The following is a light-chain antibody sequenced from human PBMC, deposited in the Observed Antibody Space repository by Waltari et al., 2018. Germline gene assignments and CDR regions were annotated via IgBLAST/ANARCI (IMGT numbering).Light chain of an antibody. CDR1: SGINGGNYR. V-gene: IGLV5-45*02. CDR2: YKSDSDK. Sequence: QAVLTQPSSLSASPGASASLTSTLPSGINGGNYRIYWNQQKPGSPPQYLLRYKSDSDKQQGSGVPSRFSGSKDASANAGILLISGLQSEDEADYYCMIWHSSAWVFGGGTKLTVL. J-gene: IGLJ3*02. CDR3: MIWHSSAWV.